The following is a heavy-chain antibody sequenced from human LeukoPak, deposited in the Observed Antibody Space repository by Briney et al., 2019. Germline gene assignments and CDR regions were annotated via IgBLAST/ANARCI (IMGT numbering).Heavy chain of an antibody. CDR2: IYYSGST. J-gene: IGHJ6*03. CDR3: ARVKWELRYGGYYYMDV. D-gene: IGHD1-26*01. V-gene: IGHV4-59*08. CDR1: GGSISTYY. Sequence: SETLSLTCSVSGGSISTYYWSWIRQPPGKGLEWIGYIYYSGSTNYNPSLKSRVTISVDTSKNQFSLKLSSVTAADTAVYYCARVKWELRYGGYYYMDVWGKGTTVTVSS.